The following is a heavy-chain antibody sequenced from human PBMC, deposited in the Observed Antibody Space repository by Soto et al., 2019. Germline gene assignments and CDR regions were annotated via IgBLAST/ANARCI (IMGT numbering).Heavy chain of an antibody. Sequence: VQLWESGGGLVQPGGSLRLSCAASGFTFRKYAMSWVRQTPGKGLEWVSAISGSGGSTYYADSVKGRFTISRDNSKNTLYLQLNNLRGEDMAVYYSAREDSWSHAGWFDPWGQGTLVTVSS. D-gene: IGHD1-26*01. V-gene: IGHV3-23*01. CDR3: AREDSWSHAGWFDP. J-gene: IGHJ5*02. CDR2: ISGSGGST. CDR1: GFTFRKYA.